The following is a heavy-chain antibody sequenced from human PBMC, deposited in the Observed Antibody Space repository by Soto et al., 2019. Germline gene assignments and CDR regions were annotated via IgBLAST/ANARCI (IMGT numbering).Heavy chain of an antibody. V-gene: IGHV1-69*13. D-gene: IGHD6-13*01. J-gene: IGHJ6*02. CDR1: GYTFSSYD. Sequence: ASVKVSCKASGYTFSSYDINWVRQAPGQGLEWMGGIIPFFHAPNYAQKFQGRVTITADESTSIVFMEMSSLRFEDTAVYYCARSRAAAPPRVGMDVWGQGTTVTV. CDR2: IIPFFHAP. CDR3: ARSRAAAPPRVGMDV.